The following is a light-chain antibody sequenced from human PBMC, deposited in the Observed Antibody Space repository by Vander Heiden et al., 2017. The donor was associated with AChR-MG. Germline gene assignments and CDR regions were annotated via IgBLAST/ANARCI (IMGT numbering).Light chain of an antibody. CDR3: QQYGSSPLIT. CDR1: QSVSSSY. J-gene: IGKJ3*01. V-gene: IGKV3-20*01. Sequence: EIVLTQSPGTLSLSPGERATLYCRASQSVSSSYLAWYQQKPGQAPRLLIYGASSRATGIPDRFSGSGSGTDFTLTISRLEPEDFAVYYCQQYGSSPLITFGHGTKVDIK. CDR2: GAS.